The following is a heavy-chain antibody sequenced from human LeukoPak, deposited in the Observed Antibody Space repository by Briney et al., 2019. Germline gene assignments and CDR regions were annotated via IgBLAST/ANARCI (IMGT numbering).Heavy chain of an antibody. CDR2: INAGNGNT. CDR1: GYTFTSYA. J-gene: IGHJ5*02. CDR3: ARGSYYGSGENWFDP. Sequence: ASVKVSCKASGYTFTSYAMHWVRQAPGQRLEWMGWINAGNGNTKYSQKFQGRVTITRDTSASTAYMELSSLRSEDTAVYYCARGSYYGSGENWFDPWGQGTLVTVSS. D-gene: IGHD3-10*01. V-gene: IGHV1-3*01.